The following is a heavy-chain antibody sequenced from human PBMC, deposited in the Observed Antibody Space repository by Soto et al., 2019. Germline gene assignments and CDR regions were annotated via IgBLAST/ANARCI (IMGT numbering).Heavy chain of an antibody. V-gene: IGHV3-23*01. CDR2: IRGSDGST. Sequence: EVQLLESGGGLVQPGGSLRLSCAASGFPFSNYAMNWVRQAPGKGLEWVSGIRGSDGSTSYAASVKGRFTISRDNSKNTLSLQVDGLRAEDTAVYFCAKGELDTAMVTLIQSLTDWGQGILVTVPS. CDR1: GFPFSNYA. CDR3: AKGELDTAMVTLIQSLTD. J-gene: IGHJ4*02. D-gene: IGHD5-18*01.